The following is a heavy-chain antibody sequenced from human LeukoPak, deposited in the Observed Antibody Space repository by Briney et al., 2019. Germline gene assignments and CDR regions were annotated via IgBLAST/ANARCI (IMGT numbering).Heavy chain of an antibody. CDR3: ARGPAAASPF. Sequence: KPSETLSLTCAVYGGSFSGYYWSWIRKPPGKGLEWIGEINHSGSTNYNPSLKSRVTISVDTSKNQFSLKLSSVTAADTAVYYCARGPAAASPFWGQGTLVTVSS. D-gene: IGHD6-13*01. J-gene: IGHJ4*02. CDR1: GGSFSGYY. CDR2: INHSGST. V-gene: IGHV4-34*01.